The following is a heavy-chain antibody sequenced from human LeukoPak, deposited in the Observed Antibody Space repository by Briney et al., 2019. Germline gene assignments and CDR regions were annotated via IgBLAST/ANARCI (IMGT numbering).Heavy chain of an antibody. CDR2: ISYDGSNK. Sequence: GGSLRLSCAASGFTFSSYGMHRVRQAPGKGLEWVAVISYDGSNKYYADSVKGRFTISRDNSKNTLYLQMNSLRAEDTAVYYCAKDGYSSGWYGSFDYWGQGTLVTVSS. D-gene: IGHD6-19*01. CDR1: GFTFSSYG. V-gene: IGHV3-30*18. CDR3: AKDGYSSGWYGSFDY. J-gene: IGHJ4*02.